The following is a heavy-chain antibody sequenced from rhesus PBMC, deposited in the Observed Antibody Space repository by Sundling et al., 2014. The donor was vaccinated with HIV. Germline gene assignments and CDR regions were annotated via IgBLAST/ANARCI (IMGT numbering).Heavy chain of an antibody. D-gene: IGHD3-22*01. V-gene: IGHV3-67*01. CDR3: ARDPYWSDYTTHYGLDS. J-gene: IGHJ6*01. CDR2: ISWDGDST. Sequence: EVQLVESGGGVVQPGGSLRLSCAASGFTFDDYAMHWVRQAPGKGLEWVSGISWDGDSTYYADSVKGRFTISRDNAKNSLYLQMDSLRAEDTALYYCARDPYWSDYTTHYGLDSWGQGVVVTVSS. CDR1: GFTFDDYA.